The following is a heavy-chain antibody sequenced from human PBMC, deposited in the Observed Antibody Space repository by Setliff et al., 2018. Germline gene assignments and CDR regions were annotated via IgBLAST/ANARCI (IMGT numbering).Heavy chain of an antibody. CDR3: ARALASGSYYGQSSYYMDV. CDR1: GYSFTDYY. Sequence: ASVKVSCKASGYSFTDYYIHWVRQAPGQGLEWVGWINPHSGGTTFARKFQGRVTMTRDTSISTAHMELSSLRSDDTAVYYCARALASGSYYGQSSYYMDVWGKGTTVTVSS. J-gene: IGHJ6*03. D-gene: IGHD3-10*01. CDR2: INPHSGGT. V-gene: IGHV1-2*02.